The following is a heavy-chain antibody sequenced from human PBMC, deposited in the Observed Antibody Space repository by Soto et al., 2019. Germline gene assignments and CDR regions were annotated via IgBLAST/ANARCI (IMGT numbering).Heavy chain of an antibody. J-gene: IGHJ4*02. Sequence: GSLRLSCAASGFTFSSYAMSWVRQAPGKGLEWVSAISGSGGSTYYADSVKGRFTISRDNSKNTLYLQMNSLRAEDTAVYYCANYCSSTSCYGSLDYWGQGTLVTVSS. D-gene: IGHD2-2*01. CDR1: GFTFSSYA. CDR2: ISGSGGST. CDR3: ANYCSSTSCYGSLDY. V-gene: IGHV3-23*01.